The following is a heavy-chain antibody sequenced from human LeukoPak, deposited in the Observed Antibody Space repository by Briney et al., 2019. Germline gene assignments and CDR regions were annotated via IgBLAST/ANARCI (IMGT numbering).Heavy chain of an antibody. Sequence: PGGSLRLTCAASGFTFSSYEMNWVRQAPGKGLEWVSYISSSGSTIYYADSVKGRFTISRDNAKNSLYLQMNSLRAEDTAVYYCAAANSGDYGYYWGQGTLVTVSS. CDR2: ISSSGSTI. CDR3: AAANSGDYGYY. CDR1: GFTFSSYE. V-gene: IGHV3-48*03. J-gene: IGHJ4*02. D-gene: IGHD4-17*01.